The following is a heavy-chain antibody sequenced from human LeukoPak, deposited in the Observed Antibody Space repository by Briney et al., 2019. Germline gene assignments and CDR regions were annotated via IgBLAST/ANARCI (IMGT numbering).Heavy chain of an antibody. V-gene: IGHV3-30-3*01. D-gene: IGHD6-13*01. Sequence: GGSLRLSCAASGFTFTSYAMHWVRQAPGDGLKWVTLISSDGSKKYYADSVKGRFTISRDNSKNTLYLQMNSLRAEDTAVYYCARASSSPSWAYYFDSWGQGTLVTVSS. CDR2: ISSDGSKK. CDR3: ARASSSPSWAYYFDS. J-gene: IGHJ4*02. CDR1: GFTFTSYA.